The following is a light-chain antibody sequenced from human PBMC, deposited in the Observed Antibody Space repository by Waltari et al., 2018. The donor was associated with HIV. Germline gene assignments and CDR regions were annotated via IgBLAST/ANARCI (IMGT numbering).Light chain of an antibody. CDR3: GSYTATNSMM. V-gene: IGLV2-14*01. CDR1: TSHADSFDY. CDR2: EVS. Sequence: QSALTQPAYVSGSPGQSITISCTGPTSHADSFDYVSWYQQHPGKVPTLLIYEVSFRASGVSNRCSASKAGNTTSLTISGLQAEDEAVYYCGSYTATNSMMFGGGTKLTVL. J-gene: IGLJ3*02.